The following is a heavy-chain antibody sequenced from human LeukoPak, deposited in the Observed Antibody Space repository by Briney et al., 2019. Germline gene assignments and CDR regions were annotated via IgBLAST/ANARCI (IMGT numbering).Heavy chain of an antibody. V-gene: IGHV1-18*04. CDR3: ARHDILTGYNY. Sequence: ASVKVSCKASGYTFTGYYMHWVRQAPGQGLEWMGWISAYNGNTNYAQKLQGRVTMTTDTSTSTAYMELRSLRSDDTAVYYCARHDILTGYNYWGQGTLVTVSS. D-gene: IGHD3-9*01. CDR1: GYTFTGYY. CDR2: ISAYNGNT. J-gene: IGHJ4*02.